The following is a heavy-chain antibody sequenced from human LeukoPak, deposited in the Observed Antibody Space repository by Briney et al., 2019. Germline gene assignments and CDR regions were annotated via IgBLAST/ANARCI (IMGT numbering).Heavy chain of an antibody. D-gene: IGHD3-10*01. V-gene: IGHV3-74*01. CDR1: GFTFSSYW. CDR2: INSDGSST. J-gene: IGHJ4*01. CDR3: ARAVYYSNYLGY. Sequence: GGSLRLSCAPSGFTFSSYWMHWVRHAPGKGLVWVSRINSDGSSTNYADSVKGRFTISRDNAKNTLYLQMNSLRAEDTAIYYCARAVYYSNYLGYWGQGTLVTVSS.